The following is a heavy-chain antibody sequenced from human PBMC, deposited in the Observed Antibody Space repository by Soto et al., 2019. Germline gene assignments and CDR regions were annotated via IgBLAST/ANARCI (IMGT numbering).Heavy chain of an antibody. D-gene: IGHD5-12*01. J-gene: IGHJ3*02. CDR1: GGSIRSYF. V-gene: IGHV4-59*01. CDR2: IFNSGST. Sequence: PPETLSLTCSVSGGSIRSYFWSWIRQPPGKGLEWIGYIFNSGSTNHNPSLKSRVTMLMDTSRNEVSLTLSSVTAADTAVYYCARARSGYNIDAFGIWGQGTMVTVSS. CDR3: ARARSGYNIDAFGI.